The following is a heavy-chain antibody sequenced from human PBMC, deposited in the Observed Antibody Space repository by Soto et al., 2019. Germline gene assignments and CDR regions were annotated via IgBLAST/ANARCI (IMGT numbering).Heavy chain of an antibody. Sequence: EVQLVESGGGLVQPGGSLRLSCAASGFTFSSYSMNWVRQAPGKGLEWVSYISSSSSTIYYADSVKGRFTISRDNAKNSLYLQMNSLRDEDTAVYYCARDRHDFWSGYQTPGFYGMDVWGQGTTVTVSS. V-gene: IGHV3-48*02. CDR1: GFTFSSYS. D-gene: IGHD3-3*01. J-gene: IGHJ6*02. CDR3: ARDRHDFWSGYQTPGFYGMDV. CDR2: ISSSSSTI.